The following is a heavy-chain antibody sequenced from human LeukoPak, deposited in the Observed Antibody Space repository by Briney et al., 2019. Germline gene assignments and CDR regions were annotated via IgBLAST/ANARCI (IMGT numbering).Heavy chain of an antibody. J-gene: IGHJ6*02. CDR1: GFTFSDYY. Sequence: GGSLRLSCAASGFTFSDYYMSWIRQAPGKGLEWVSYISSSGGTIYYADSVKGRFTISRDNAKNSLYLQMNSLRAEDTAVYYCARTGTTTVYYYYYGMDVWGQGTTVTVSS. CDR3: ARTGTTTVYYYYYGMDV. D-gene: IGHD1-1*01. CDR2: ISSSGGTI. V-gene: IGHV3-11*01.